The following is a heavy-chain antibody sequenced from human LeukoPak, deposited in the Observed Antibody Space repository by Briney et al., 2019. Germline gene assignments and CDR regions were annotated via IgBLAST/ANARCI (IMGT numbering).Heavy chain of an antibody. V-gene: IGHV3-53*01. J-gene: IGHJ4*02. Sequence: AGGSLRLSCAASGFTVSSNYMSWVRQAPGKGLEWVSVIYSGGSTYYADSVKSRFTISRDNSKNTLYLQMNSLRAEDTAVYYCARARNYDYVWGSYPPAGYYFDYWGQGTLVTVSS. D-gene: IGHD3-16*01. CDR3: ARARNYDYVWGSYPPAGYYFDY. CDR1: GFTVSSNY. CDR2: IYSGGST.